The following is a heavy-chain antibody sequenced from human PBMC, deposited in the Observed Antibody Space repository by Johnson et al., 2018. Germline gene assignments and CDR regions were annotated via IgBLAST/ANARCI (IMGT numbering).Heavy chain of an antibody. CDR3: AKDKEFCRGGRCSYYSHYMDV. CDR1: GFTFSGYG. D-gene: IGHD2-15*01. J-gene: IGHJ6*03. CDR2: TSYDGRNE. Sequence: QVQLVESGGGVVQPGRSLRLSCAASGFTFSGYGMHWVSQAPGKGLEWVAVTSYDGRNESYAESVKGRFTISRDNSKNTFYLQMNSLRGGDAAVYFCAKDKEFCRGGRCSYYSHYMDVWGKGTTVTVSS. V-gene: IGHV3-30*18.